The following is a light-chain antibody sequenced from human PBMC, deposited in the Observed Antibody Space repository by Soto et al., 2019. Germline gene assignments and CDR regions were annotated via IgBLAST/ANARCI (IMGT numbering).Light chain of an antibody. CDR3: CSYAGSSTYV. CDR2: EGS. CDR1: SSDVGSYNL. J-gene: IGLJ1*01. V-gene: IGLV2-23*01. Sequence: QSALTQPASVSGSPGQSITISCTGTSSDVGSYNLVSWYQQHPGKAPKLMLYEGSKRPSGVSNRFSGSKSGSTASLTISGLQAEDESDYYCCSYAGSSTYVFGTGTKVTAL.